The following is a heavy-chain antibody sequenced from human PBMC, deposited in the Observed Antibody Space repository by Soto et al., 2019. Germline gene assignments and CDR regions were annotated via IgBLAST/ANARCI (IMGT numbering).Heavy chain of an antibody. D-gene: IGHD5-12*01. V-gene: IGHV1-2*04. J-gene: IGHJ6*03. CDR3: ARESGGATATLDYYYFYMDV. CDR1: GDSFNDYY. CDR2: NNPNGGVT. Sequence: QVQLVQSGAEVRKPGASVTVSCRSSGDSFNDYYIHWVRQAPGQGFEWMGWNNPNGGVTKYAQKFQGWVSMTRDTSIRTVYMQLSRLRSDDTAVYYCARESGGATATLDYYYFYMDVWGTGTTVTVSS.